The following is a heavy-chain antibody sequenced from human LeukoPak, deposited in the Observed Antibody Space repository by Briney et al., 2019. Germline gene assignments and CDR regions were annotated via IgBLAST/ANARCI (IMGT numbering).Heavy chain of an antibody. CDR1: GFTFNIAW. Sequence: GGSLRLSCAASGFTFNIAWMTWVRQAPGKGLQWVGRIKAKTDGETTDYAAPVKSRFTISRDDSKNTVYLQMNSLKAEDTAVYYRTTSSSGYDFLLDYWGQGTLVTVSS. V-gene: IGHV3-15*01. CDR3: TTSSSGYDFLLDY. J-gene: IGHJ4*02. CDR2: IKAKTDGETT. D-gene: IGHD5-12*01.